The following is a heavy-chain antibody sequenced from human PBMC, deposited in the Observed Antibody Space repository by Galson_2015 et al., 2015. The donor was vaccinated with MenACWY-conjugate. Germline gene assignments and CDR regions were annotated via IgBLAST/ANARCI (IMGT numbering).Heavy chain of an antibody. D-gene: IGHD1-20*01. CDR2: IYYSGST. Sequence: LSLTCTVSGGSISSSSYYWGWIRPPPGKGLEWIGSIYYSGSTYYNPSLKSRVTISVDTSKNQFSLKLSSVTAADTAAYYCASCITGTTSNWFDPWGQGTLVTVSS. V-gene: IGHV4-39*07. CDR3: ASCITGTTSNWFDP. CDR1: GGSISSSSYY. J-gene: IGHJ5*02.